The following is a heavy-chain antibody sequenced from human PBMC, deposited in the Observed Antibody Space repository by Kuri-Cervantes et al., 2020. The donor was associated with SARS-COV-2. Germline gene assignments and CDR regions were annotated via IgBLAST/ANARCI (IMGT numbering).Heavy chain of an antibody. J-gene: IGHJ6*02. CDR1: GDSISSRTYY. D-gene: IGHD2-15*01. Sequence: SETLSLTCTVSGDSISSRTYYWGWIRQPPGKGLEWIGSMFYYGVTYYNPSLKSRVTIDGDTSNNQFSLRLTSVTAADTAVYFCTKTSPSAYFYFGMDVWGQGTLVTVSS. CDR3: TKTSPSAYFYFGMDV. CDR2: MFYYGVT. V-gene: IGHV4-39*03.